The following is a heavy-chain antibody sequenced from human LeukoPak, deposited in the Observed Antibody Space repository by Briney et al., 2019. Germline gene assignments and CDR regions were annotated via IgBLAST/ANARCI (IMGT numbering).Heavy chain of an antibody. CDR1: GYTFTNFD. Sequence: ASMTVSCKASGYTFTNFDINWVRQAPGQGLEGMGWMNPNTGLAGYSQKFQDRVTITWDASISTAYIDLSSLRSEDTAVYYCARVGYSNSYDYWGQGTLVTVSS. CDR3: ARVGYSNSYDY. D-gene: IGHD1-26*01. V-gene: IGHV1-8*03. J-gene: IGHJ4*02. CDR2: MNPNTGLA.